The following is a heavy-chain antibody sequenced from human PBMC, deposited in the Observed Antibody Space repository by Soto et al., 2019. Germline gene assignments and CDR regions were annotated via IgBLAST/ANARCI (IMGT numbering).Heavy chain of an antibody. V-gene: IGHV3-64*01. CDR1: GFTFSTYA. CDR2: ISSNGGTT. D-gene: IGHD5-18*01. Sequence: GGSLRLSCAASGFTFSTYAMQWVRQAPGKGLEFVSSISSNGGTTNYAYSVKGRFTISRDNSRDTLYLQMGSLRPEDMAVDYCARDGRAMNDYWGQGTLVTVSS. J-gene: IGHJ4*02. CDR3: ARDGRAMNDY.